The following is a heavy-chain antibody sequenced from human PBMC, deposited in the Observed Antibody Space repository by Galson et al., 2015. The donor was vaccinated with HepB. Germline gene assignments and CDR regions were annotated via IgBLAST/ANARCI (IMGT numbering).Heavy chain of an antibody. Sequence: SLRLSCAASGFTFSSYWMHWVRQAPGKGPVWVSRISSDGSSISYADSVKGRFTTSRDNAKNTLYLQMNNLGAEDAAVYYCAKLIHFPGIGVDSWGQGTLVTVSS. CDR3: AKLIHFPGIGVDS. CDR2: ISSDGSSI. J-gene: IGHJ4*02. D-gene: IGHD2-8*01. V-gene: IGHV3-74*01. CDR1: GFTFSSYW.